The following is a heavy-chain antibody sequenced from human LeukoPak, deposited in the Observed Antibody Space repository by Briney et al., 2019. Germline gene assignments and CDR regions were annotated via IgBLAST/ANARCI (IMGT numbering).Heavy chain of an antibody. CDR1: GGTFSSYA. J-gene: IGHJ4*02. Sequence: ASVKVSCKASGGTFSSYAISWVRQAPGQGLEWMGRIIPIFGTANYAQKFQGRVTITTDESTSTAYMELSSLRSEDTAVYYCANVKGCSCGSSWYYFYYWVQGTLVTVSS. CDR2: IIPIFGTA. V-gene: IGHV1-69*05. CDR3: ANVKGCSCGSSWYYFYY. D-gene: IGHD5-18*01.